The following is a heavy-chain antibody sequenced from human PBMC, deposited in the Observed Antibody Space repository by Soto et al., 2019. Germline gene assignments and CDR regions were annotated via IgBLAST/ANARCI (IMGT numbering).Heavy chain of an antibody. CDR2: MNPNTGHT. J-gene: IGHJ5*02. CDR1: GYTFTSHD. Sequence: QVQLVQSGAEVKKPGASVKVSCKASGYTFTSHDINWMRQATGQGLEWMGWMNPNTGHTNYAQKFQGRVNMTRDTSISTAHMELTNLRSEDTAIYYCASDMSTTWGQGTLGPVSS. D-gene: IGHD2-2*01. CDR3: ASDMSTT. V-gene: IGHV1-8*01.